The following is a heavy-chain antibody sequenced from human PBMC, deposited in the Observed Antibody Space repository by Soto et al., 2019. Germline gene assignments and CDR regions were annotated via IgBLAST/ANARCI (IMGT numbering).Heavy chain of an antibody. J-gene: IGHJ6*02. CDR3: ASSSPDGMDV. V-gene: IGHV4-30-4*01. CDR2: IYYTGNT. CDR1: GGSISSGDYY. Sequence: SQTLSLNCSVSGGSISSGDYYWRWIRQPPGKGLEGIGNIYYTGNTYYNPSLKSLLIISIETSKNQWSLKVGSVTAADTAVYYCASSSPDGMDVWGPGPTVT.